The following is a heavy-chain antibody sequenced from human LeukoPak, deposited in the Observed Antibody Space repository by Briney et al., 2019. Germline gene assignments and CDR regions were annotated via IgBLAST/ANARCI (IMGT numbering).Heavy chain of an antibody. V-gene: IGHV4-59*01. D-gene: IGHD2-15*01. CDR1: GGSISSYY. CDR3: ARCSASWGAFDI. Sequence: SETLSLTCTVSGGSISSYYWSWIRQPPGKGLGWIGYIYYSGSTNYNPSLKSRVTISVDTSKNQFSLKLSSVTAADTAVYYCARCSASWGAFDIWGQGTMVTVSS. CDR2: IYYSGST. J-gene: IGHJ3*02.